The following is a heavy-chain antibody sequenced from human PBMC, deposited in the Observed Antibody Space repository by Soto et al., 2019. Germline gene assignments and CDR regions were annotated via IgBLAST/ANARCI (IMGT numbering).Heavy chain of an antibody. V-gene: IGHV3-53*02. Sequence: EVQLVETGGGLIQPGGSLRLSCAASGFTVSSNYMSWVRQAPGKGLEWVSVIYSGGSTYYADSVKGRFTISRDNSKNTLYLQMNSLRAEDTAVYYCASTNPYNWNYGGFDYWGQGTLVTVSS. CDR2: IYSGGST. CDR1: GFTVSSNY. D-gene: IGHD1-7*01. J-gene: IGHJ4*02. CDR3: ASTNPYNWNYGGFDY.